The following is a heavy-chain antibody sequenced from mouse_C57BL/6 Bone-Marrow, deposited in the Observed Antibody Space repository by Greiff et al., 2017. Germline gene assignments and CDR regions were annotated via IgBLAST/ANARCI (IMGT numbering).Heavy chain of an antibody. CDR1: GYTFTSYW. CDR3: AGGLAWFAY. CDR2: IGPSASYT. Sequence: QVQLKQPGAELVMPGASVKLSCKASGYTFTSYWMHWVKQRPGQGLEWIGGIGPSASYTNYNQKFKGRFTLTVDKSSSTAYLQLSSLTSEDTAVYYCAGGLAWFAYWGQGTLVTVSA. D-gene: IGHD3-1*01. V-gene: IGHV1-69*01. J-gene: IGHJ3*01.